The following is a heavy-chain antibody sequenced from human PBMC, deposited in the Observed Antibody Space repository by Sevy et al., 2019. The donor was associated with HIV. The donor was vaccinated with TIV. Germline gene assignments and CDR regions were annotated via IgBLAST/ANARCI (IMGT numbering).Heavy chain of an antibody. CDR2: VHNSGSA. Sequence: SETLSLTCTVSGGSISRGQFYWSWIRQPAGKGLEWIGRVHNSGSATYNPSLRNRFGMSIDTSKNQFSLVLSSVTAADTAVYYCARNVGDYVFRYFDLWGRGTLVTVSS. CDR1: GGSISRGQFY. V-gene: IGHV4-61*02. CDR3: ARNVGDYVFRYFDL. J-gene: IGHJ2*01. D-gene: IGHD4-17*01.